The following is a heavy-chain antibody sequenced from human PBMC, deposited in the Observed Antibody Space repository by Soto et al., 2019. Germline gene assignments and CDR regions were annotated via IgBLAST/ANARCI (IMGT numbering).Heavy chain of an antibody. D-gene: IGHD6-13*01. V-gene: IGHV1-58*01. Sequence: SVKVSCKASGFTFTSSAVQWVRQARGQRLEWIGWIVVGSGNTNYAQKFQERVTISRDNSKNTLYLQMNSLRAEDTAVYYCAKDQGSSWYEIDYWGQGTLVTVS. CDR2: IVVGSGNT. J-gene: IGHJ4*02. CDR3: AKDQGSSWYEIDY. CDR1: GFTFTSSA.